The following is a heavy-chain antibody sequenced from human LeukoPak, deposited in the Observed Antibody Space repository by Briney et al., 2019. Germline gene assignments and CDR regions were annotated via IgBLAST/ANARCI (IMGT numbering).Heavy chain of an antibody. Sequence: GGSLRLSCAASGFTSSAYDMHWVRQITGGGLEWVSTSGTVGDTFYSDSEKGRFTISRENAKNSVHLQMNSLRVEDSAIYFCVRAAMPYIINGRRFDYWGQGTLVTVSS. J-gene: IGHJ4*02. CDR3: VRAAMPYIINGRRFDY. CDR1: GFTSSAYD. D-gene: IGHD2-2*01. V-gene: IGHV3-13*04. CDR2: SGTVGDT.